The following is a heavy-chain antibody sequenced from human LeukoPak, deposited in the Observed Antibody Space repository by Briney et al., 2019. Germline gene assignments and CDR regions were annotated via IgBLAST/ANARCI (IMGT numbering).Heavy chain of an antibody. CDR1: GGSFSGYY. J-gene: IGHJ2*01. D-gene: IGHD6-13*01. CDR3: ARVYYSNSYDYWYFDL. V-gene: IGHV4-59*10. CDR2: IYTSGST. Sequence: EPSETLSLTCAVYGGSFSGYYWSWIRQPAGKGLEWIGRIYTSGSTNYNPSLKSRVTISVDTSKNQFSLKLSSVTAADTAVYYCARVYYSNSYDYWYFDLWGRGTLVTVSS.